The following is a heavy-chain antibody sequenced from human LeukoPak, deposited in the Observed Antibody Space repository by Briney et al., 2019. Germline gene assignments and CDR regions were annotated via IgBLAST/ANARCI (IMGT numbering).Heavy chain of an antibody. V-gene: IGHV3-30*02. D-gene: IGHD2-2*01. J-gene: IGHJ4*02. CDR2: IRYDGSNK. CDR3: ATVYCSSTSCYGDLDY. Sequence: GGSLRLSCAASGFTFSSYGIHWVRQAPGKGLEWVAFIRYDGSNKYYADSVKGRFTISRANSKHTLYLQMNSLRAEDTAVYYCATVYCSSTSCYGDLDYWGQGTLVTVSS. CDR1: GFTFSSYG.